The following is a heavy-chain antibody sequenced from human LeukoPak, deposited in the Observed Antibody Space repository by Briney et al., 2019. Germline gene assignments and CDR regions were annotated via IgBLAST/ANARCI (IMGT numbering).Heavy chain of an antibody. CDR3: ARASSSWSYFDY. D-gene: IGHD6-13*01. V-gene: IGHV1-69*05. J-gene: IGHJ4*02. CDR2: IIPIFGTA. CDR1: GGTFSSYA. Sequence: SSVKVSCKASGGTFSSYAISWVRQAPGQGLEWMGRIIPIFGTANYAQKFQGRVTITTDESTSTAYMELSSLRSEDTAVYYRARASSSWSYFDYWGQGTLVTVSS.